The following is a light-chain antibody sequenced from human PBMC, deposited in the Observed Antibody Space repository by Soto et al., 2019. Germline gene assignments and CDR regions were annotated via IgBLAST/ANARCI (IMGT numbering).Light chain of an antibody. CDR3: RPYERRYYV. CDR2: EGS. CDR1: SSDVDSYNY. J-gene: IGLJ1*01. Sequence: SVLTQPPSTSGSSRQSICHSFTGNSSDVDSYNYVSWYQQHPGEAPPLLIYEGSDQPSGICRRLSGSKSANTAALTISDLQAEDEGDSYSRPYERRYYVFGHGTNVTVL. V-gene: IGLV2-14*01.